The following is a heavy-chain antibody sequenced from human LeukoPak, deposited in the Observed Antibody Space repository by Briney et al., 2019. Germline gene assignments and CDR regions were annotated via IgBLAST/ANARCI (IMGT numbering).Heavy chain of an antibody. V-gene: IGHV4-59*01. J-gene: IGHJ4*02. CDR1: GGSISNYY. Sequence: SETLSLTCTVSGGSISNYYWSWIRQPPGRGLEWIGYIYYSGSTNYNPSLKGRVTISVDTSKNQFSLKLSSVTAADTAVYYCARGLGSFDYWGQGTLVTVSS. D-gene: IGHD2-21*01. CDR2: IYYSGST. CDR3: ARGLGSFDY.